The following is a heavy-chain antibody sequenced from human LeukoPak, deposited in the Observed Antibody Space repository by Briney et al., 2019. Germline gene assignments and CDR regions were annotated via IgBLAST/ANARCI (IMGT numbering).Heavy chain of an antibody. D-gene: IGHD6-19*01. Sequence: GASVKVSCKASGYTFTSYYMHWVRQAPGKGLEWMGGFDPEDGETIYAQKFQGRVTMTEDTSTDTAYMELSSLRSEDTAVYYCAVPQWLVEGAFGYWGQGTLVTVSS. J-gene: IGHJ4*02. V-gene: IGHV1-24*01. CDR2: FDPEDGET. CDR1: GYTFTSYY. CDR3: AVPQWLVEGAFGY.